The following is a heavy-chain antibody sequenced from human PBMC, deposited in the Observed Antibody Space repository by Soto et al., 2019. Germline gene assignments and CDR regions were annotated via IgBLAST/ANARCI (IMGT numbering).Heavy chain of an antibody. CDR1: GFTFSNYW. J-gene: IGHJ4*02. D-gene: IGHD6-13*01. CDR3: AGTTVATAGEH. CDR2: IKQDGSEE. Sequence: GGSLRLSCAASGFTFSNYWMTWVRQAPGKGLEWVANIKQDGSEEYYVDSLRGRFTISRDNAKNSLYLRMSSLRVEDTAVYYCAGTTVATAGEHWGQGTLVTVSS. V-gene: IGHV3-7*05.